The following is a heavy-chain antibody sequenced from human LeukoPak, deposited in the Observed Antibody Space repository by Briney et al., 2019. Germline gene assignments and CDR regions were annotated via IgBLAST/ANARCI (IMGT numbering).Heavy chain of an antibody. CDR3: AKEAQYSYDSSGYYGYFDY. CDR1: GFTFDDYA. V-gene: IGHV3-9*01. Sequence: PGGSLRLSCAAPGFTFDDYAMHWVRQAPGKGLEWVSGISWNSGSIGYADSVKGRFTISRDNAKNSLYLQMNSLRAEDTALYYCAKEAQYSYDSSGYYGYFDYWGQGTLVTVSS. D-gene: IGHD3-22*01. CDR2: ISWNSGSI. J-gene: IGHJ4*02.